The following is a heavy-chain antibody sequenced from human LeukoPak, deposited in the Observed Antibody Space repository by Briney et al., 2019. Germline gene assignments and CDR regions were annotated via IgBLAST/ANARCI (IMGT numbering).Heavy chain of an antibody. V-gene: IGHV1-8*01. CDR1: GYTFISYD. CDR2: MNPDSGNT. CDR3: ARDLIVGATLAGGHDAFDI. J-gene: IGHJ3*02. Sequence: ASVKVSCKASGYTFISYDINWVRQATGQGLEWMGWMNPDSGNTGYAQKFQGRVTMTRNTSISTAYMELSSLRSEDTAVYYCARDLIVGATLAGGHDAFDIWGQGTMVTVSS. D-gene: IGHD1-26*01.